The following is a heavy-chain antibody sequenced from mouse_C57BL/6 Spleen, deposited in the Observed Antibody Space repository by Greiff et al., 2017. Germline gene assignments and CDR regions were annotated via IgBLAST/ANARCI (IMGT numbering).Heavy chain of an antibody. J-gene: IGHJ3*01. Sequence: QVQLQQSGAELVRPGTSVKMSCKASGYTFTNYWIGWAKQRPGHGLEWIGDIYPGGGYTNYNEKFKGKATLTADKSSSTAYMQFSSLTSEDSAIYYCARKDDYGGFAYWGQGTLVTVSA. CDR3: ARKDDYGGFAY. CDR1: GYTFTNYW. V-gene: IGHV1-63*01. D-gene: IGHD2-4*01. CDR2: IYPGGGYT.